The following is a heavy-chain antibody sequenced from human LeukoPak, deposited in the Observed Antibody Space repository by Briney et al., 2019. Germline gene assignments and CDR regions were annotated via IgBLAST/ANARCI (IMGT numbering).Heavy chain of an antibody. V-gene: IGHV3-23*01. J-gene: IGHJ6*03. CDR3: AKDTTAWWYHRAYMNV. CDR1: GFSLSTYA. CDR2: ISGSGDKT. D-gene: IGHD2-15*01. Sequence: QAGGSLRLSCAASGFSLSTYALSWVRQAPGGGLEWVAAISGSGDKTYHADSVKGRFTIPKDNSENRLSLQMDSLRAEDTAVYFCAKDTTAWWYHRAYMNVWGKGTTVTVSS.